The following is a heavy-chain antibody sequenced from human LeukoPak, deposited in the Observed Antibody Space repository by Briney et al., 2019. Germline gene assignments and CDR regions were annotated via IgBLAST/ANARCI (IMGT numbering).Heavy chain of an antibody. V-gene: IGHV6-1*01. D-gene: IGHD2-15*01. CDR1: GDSVSSNSAA. CDR3: ARDGSCSGGTCYYYGLDV. Sequence: SQTLSLTCAISGDSVSSNSAAWNWIRQSPSRGLEWLGRTYYRSQWYHDYGTSVKSRITINPDTSKNQFSLQLNSVTPEDTAVYYCARDGSCSGGTCYYYGLDVWGQGTTVTVSS. CDR2: TYYRSQWYH. J-gene: IGHJ6*02.